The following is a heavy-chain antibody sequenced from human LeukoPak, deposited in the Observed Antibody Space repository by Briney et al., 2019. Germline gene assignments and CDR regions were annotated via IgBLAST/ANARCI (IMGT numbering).Heavy chain of an antibody. Sequence: GGSLRLSCAASGFTFSSYGMHWVRQAPGKGLEWVAVISYDGSNKYYADSVKGRFTISRDNSKSTLYLQMNSLRAEDTAVYYCARGYYYYGMDVWGQGTTVTVSS. J-gene: IGHJ6*02. V-gene: IGHV3-30*03. CDR1: GFTFSSYG. CDR3: ARGYYYYGMDV. CDR2: ISYDGSNK.